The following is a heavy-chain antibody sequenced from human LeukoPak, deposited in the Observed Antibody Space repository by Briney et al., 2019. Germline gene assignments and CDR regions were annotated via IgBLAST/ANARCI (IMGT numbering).Heavy chain of an antibody. V-gene: IGHV1-69*13. CDR3: ARDPTTTYYYDSSGYGMDV. CDR2: IIPIFGTA. Sequence: SVKVSCKASGCTFTSYYMHWVRQAPGQGLEWMGGIIPIFGTANYAQKFQGRVTITADESTSTAYMELSSLRSEDTAVYYCARDPTTTYYYDSSGYGMDVWGQGTTVTVSS. CDR1: GCTFTSYY. D-gene: IGHD3-22*01. J-gene: IGHJ6*02.